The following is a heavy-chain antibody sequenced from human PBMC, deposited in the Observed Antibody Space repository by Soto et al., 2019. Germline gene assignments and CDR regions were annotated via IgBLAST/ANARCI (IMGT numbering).Heavy chain of an antibody. CDR1: RGSISDYY. D-gene: IGHD4-17*01. J-gene: IGHJ4*02. CDR2: IYYSGTT. CDR3: ARDPPDGDSYFDY. Sequence: SETLSLTCTVARGSISDYYWRWIRKPPGKGLEWIGYIYYSGTTNYNPPLKSRVTMSIDTSRNQFSLKLSSVTAADTAVYYCARDPPDGDSYFDYWGQGTLVTVSS. V-gene: IGHV4-59*01.